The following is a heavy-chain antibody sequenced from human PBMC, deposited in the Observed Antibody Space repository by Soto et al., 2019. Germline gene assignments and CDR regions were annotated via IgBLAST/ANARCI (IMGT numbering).Heavy chain of an antibody. V-gene: IGHV1-3*01. J-gene: IGHJ5*02. CDR1: GYTFTSYA. Sequence: ASVKVSCTASGYTFTSYAMHWVPPAPGQRLVWMVCINAGNAHTKYSQKFQGRVTITRDTSASTAYMELSSLRSEDTAVYYCARWRRIAAAGTFWLDPWGRGTLVTVSS. CDR3: ARWRRIAAAGTFWLDP. CDR2: INAGNAHT. D-gene: IGHD6-13*01.